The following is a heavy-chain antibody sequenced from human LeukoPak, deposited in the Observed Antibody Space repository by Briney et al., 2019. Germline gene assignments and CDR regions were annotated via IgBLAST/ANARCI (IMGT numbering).Heavy chain of an antibody. CDR2: ISSSSSYK. CDR1: GFTFSSYS. V-gene: IGHV3-21*01. J-gene: IGHJ4*02. D-gene: IGHD1-1*01. CDR3: ARSAAGTYY. Sequence: GGSLRLSCVASGFTFSSYSMNWVRQAPGKGLEWVSSISSSSSYKYYTDSVKGRFTISRDNAKNSLYLQMNSLRAVDTAVYYCARSAAGTYYWGQGTLVTVSS.